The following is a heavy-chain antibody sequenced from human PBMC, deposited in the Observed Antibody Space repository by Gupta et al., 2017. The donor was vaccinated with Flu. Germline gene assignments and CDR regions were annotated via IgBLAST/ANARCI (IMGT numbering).Heavy chain of an antibody. J-gene: IGHJ4*02. V-gene: IGHV3-23*01. CDR3: AKLTTD. CDR2: ISGSGIKT. D-gene: IGHD4-11*01. Sequence: EVQLLESGGRVVPPGGSLSLSCATSGFTFNSSPMTWVRQAPGKGLEWVADISGSGIKTYYADSVKGRFTISRDNSNNIVHLQMNNLRADDTAVYFCAKLTTDWGQGTLVTVSS. CDR1: GFTFNSSP.